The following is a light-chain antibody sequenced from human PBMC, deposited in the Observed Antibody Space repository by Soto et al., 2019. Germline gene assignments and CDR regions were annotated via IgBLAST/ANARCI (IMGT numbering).Light chain of an antibody. CDR2: GAS. CDR1: QSVNSN. J-gene: IGKJ5*01. Sequence: DIVMTQSPATLSVSPGEGATLSCRASQSVNSNLAWYQQKPGQAPRLLIYGASTRATGIPARFSGSGSGTEFTLTISSLQSEDFEIYYCQQYNNWPITFGQGTRLEIK. CDR3: QQYNNWPIT. V-gene: IGKV3-15*01.